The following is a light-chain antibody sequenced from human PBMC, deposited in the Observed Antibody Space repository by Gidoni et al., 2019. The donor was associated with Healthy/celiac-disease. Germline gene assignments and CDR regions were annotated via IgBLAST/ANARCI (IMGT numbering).Light chain of an antibody. CDR3: QQYDYYSRNT. Sequence: DIQMTQSPSTLSASIGDRVTITCRASENIRRSLAWYQQKPGQAPKLLIYDAFNLETGVPSRFSGSGSGTEFTLTINNLQPEDFASYYCQQYDYYSRNTFGQGTKVEVK. V-gene: IGKV1-5*01. CDR1: ENIRRS. J-gene: IGKJ1*01. CDR2: DAF.